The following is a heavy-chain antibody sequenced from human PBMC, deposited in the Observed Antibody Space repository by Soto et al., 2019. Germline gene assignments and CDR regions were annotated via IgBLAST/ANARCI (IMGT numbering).Heavy chain of an antibody. CDR1: GGTFSSYA. Sequence: QVQLVQSGAEVKKPGSSVKVSCKASGGTFSSYAISWVRQAPGQGLEWMGGIVPIFGTANYAQKFQGRVTITADESTSTAYMELSSLRSEDTAVYYCATDGRDGYNSDRYYFDYWGQGTLVTVSS. CDR2: IVPIFGTA. J-gene: IGHJ4*02. CDR3: ATDGRDGYNSDRYYFDY. D-gene: IGHD1-1*01. V-gene: IGHV1-69*12.